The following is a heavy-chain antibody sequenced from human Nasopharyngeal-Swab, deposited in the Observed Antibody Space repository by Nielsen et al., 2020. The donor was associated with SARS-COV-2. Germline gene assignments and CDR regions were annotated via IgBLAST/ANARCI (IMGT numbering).Heavy chain of an antibody. V-gene: IGHV4-59*01. Sequence: RQAPGKGLEWVGYIYYSGSTNYNPSLKSRVTISVDTSKNQFSLKLSSVTAADTAVYYCARVAAAGGDVWGQGTTVTISS. CDR3: ARVAAAGGDV. J-gene: IGHJ6*02. D-gene: IGHD6-13*01. CDR2: IYYSGST.